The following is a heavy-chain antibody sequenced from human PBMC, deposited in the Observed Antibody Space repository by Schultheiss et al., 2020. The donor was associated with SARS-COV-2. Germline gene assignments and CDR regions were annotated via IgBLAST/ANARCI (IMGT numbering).Heavy chain of an antibody. D-gene: IGHD3/OR15-3a*01. J-gene: IGHJ4*02. CDR3: ARHGLGYPYYFDY. V-gene: IGHV4-61*08. CDR2: IYDSGST. CDR1: GGSFSSGGYY. Sequence: GSLRLSCGVSGGSFSSGGYYWSWIRQPPGKGLEWIGYIYDSGSTNYNPSLKSRVTISVDTSKNQFSLKLSSVTAADTAVYYCARHGLGYPYYFDYWGQGTLVTVSS.